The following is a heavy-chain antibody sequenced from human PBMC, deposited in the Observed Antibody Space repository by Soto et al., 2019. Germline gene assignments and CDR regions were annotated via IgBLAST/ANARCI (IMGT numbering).Heavy chain of an antibody. D-gene: IGHD3-3*01. J-gene: IGHJ3*02. V-gene: IGHV3-21*01. CDR3: ARATDFWSGYYDAFDI. Sequence: GGSLRLSCAASGFTFSSYSMNWVRQAPGKGLEWVSSISSSSSYIYYADSVKGRFTISRDNAKNSLYLQMNSLRAEDTAVYYCARATDFWSGYYDAFDIWGQGTMVTVSS. CDR1: GFTFSSYS. CDR2: ISSSSSYI.